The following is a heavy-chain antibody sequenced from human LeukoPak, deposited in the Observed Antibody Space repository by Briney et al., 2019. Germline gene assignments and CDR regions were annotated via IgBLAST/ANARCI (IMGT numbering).Heavy chain of an antibody. CDR1: GFTFSTYA. J-gene: IGHJ4*02. CDR3: AKNIAAPTTPFDY. V-gene: IGHV3-23*01. CDR2: ISGSGGTT. Sequence: GRSQRLSWAASGFTFSTYAMNWVRQAQGQVLEWVSGISGSGGTTYYADSVKERFTIARDNSKNTLYLQMNYLRAEDTALYYCAKNIAAPTTPFDYWGQGPLVTVSS. D-gene: IGHD6-13*01.